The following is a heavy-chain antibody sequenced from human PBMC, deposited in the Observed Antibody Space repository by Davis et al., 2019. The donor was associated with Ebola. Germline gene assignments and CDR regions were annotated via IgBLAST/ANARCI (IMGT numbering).Heavy chain of an antibody. V-gene: IGHV3-53*04. D-gene: IGHD2-21*01. CDR3: ASSCQYCGNP. J-gene: IGHJ5*02. CDR1: GFTVSSNY. CDR2: IYSGGST. Sequence: GESLKISCAASGFTVSSNYMSWVRQAPGKGLEWVSVIYSGGSTYYADSVKGRFTISRHNSKNTLYLQMNSLRAEDTAVYYCASSCQYCGNPRGQGTLVTVSS.